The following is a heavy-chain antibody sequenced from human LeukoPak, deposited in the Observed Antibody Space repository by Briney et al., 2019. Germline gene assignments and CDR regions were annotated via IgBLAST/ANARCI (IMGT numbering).Heavy chain of an antibody. D-gene: IGHD5-18*01. Sequence: GGSLRLSCAASGFTFSSYAMHWVRQAPGKGLEWVAVISYDGSNKYYADSVKGRFTISRDNSKNTLYLQMNSLRAEDTAVYCCARDFTDTEFDYWGQGALVTVSS. V-gene: IGHV3-30-3*01. CDR3: ARDFTDTEFDY. J-gene: IGHJ4*02. CDR1: GFTFSSYA. CDR2: ISYDGSNK.